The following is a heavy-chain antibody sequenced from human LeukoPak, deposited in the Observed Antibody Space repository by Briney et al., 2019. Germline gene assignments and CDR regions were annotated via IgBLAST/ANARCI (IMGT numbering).Heavy chain of an antibody. J-gene: IGHJ4*02. D-gene: IGHD1-14*01. CDR1: GFTFSTSA. CDR3: ARVGPCSGNYLDY. CDR2: ISSTSDFI. V-gene: IGHV3-21*01. Sequence: GGSLRLSCAASGFTFSTSAMSWVRQAPGKGLEWLSYISSTSDFIFYADSQKGRFTISRDNAQNSLYLQMTSLRAEDTAVYYCARVGPCSGNYLDYWGQGTLVTVSS.